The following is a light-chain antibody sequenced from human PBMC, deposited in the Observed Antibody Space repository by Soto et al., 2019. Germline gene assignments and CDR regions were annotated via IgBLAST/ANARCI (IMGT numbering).Light chain of an antibody. J-gene: IGKJ2*01. CDR3: QQYNSYSLA. CDR1: QSISSW. V-gene: IGKV1-5*03. Sequence: DIQMTQSPSTLSASVGDRVTITCRASQSISSWLAWYQQKPGKAPKLLIYKASSLESGVPSRFSDSGSGTEFTLTISSLQPDDFANYYCQQYNSYSLAFGQGTKLEIK. CDR2: KAS.